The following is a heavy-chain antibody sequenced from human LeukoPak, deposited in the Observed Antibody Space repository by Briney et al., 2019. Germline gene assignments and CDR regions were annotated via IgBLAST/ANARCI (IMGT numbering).Heavy chain of an antibody. D-gene: IGHD2-15*01. V-gene: IGHV3-7*01. CDR3: ARSRGTVAATYYFDY. J-gene: IGHJ4*02. CDR1: GFTFSSYW. CDR2: IKQDGSEK. Sequence: GGSLRLSCAASGFTFSSYWMSWVRQAPGKGLEWVANIKQDGSEKYYADSVKGRFTISRDNSKNTLYLQMNSLRAEDTAVYYCARSRGTVAATYYFDYWGQGTLVTVSS.